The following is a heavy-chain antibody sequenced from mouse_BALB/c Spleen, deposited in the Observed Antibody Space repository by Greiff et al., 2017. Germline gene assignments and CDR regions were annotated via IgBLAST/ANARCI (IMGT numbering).Heavy chain of an antibody. CDR1: GYSITSDYA. J-gene: IGHJ4*01. D-gene: IGHD3-2*01. CDR3: ASLDSSGYDAMDY. V-gene: IGHV3-2*02. Sequence: EVQLQESGPGLVKPSQSLSLTCTVTGYSITSDYAWNWIRQFPGNKLEWMGYISYSGSTSYNPSLKSRISITRDTSKNQFFLQLNSVTTEDTATYYCASLDSSGYDAMDYWGQGTSVTVSS. CDR2: ISYSGST.